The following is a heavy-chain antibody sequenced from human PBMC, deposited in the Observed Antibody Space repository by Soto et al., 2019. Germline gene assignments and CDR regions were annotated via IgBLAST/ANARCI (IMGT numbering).Heavy chain of an antibody. Sequence: HGESLKISCKGSGYSFTSYWIGWVRQMPGKGLEWMGIIYPGDSDTRYSPSFQGQVTISADKSISTAYLQWSSLKASDTAMYYCAIPYDILTGIPPPYYYYGTDGWGQGTTVTVSS. D-gene: IGHD3-9*01. V-gene: IGHV5-51*01. CDR2: IYPGDSDT. CDR3: AIPYDILTGIPPPYYYYGTDG. J-gene: IGHJ6*02. CDR1: GYSFTSYW.